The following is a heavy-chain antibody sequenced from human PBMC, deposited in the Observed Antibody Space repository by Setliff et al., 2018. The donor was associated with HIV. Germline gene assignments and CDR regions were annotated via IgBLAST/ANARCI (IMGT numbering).Heavy chain of an antibody. V-gene: IGHV5-51*01. CDR1: GYTFTSYW. CDR2: IYGDGSDP. J-gene: IGHJ3*02. CDR3: ARPQYHQSSDAFDI. Sequence: GESLKISCKGSGYTFTSYWIAWVRQMPGEGLEWMGVIYGDGSDPRYSPSFQGQVTISVDKSINTAYLRWTSLKASDTALYYCARPQYHQSSDAFDIWGQGTMVTVSS.